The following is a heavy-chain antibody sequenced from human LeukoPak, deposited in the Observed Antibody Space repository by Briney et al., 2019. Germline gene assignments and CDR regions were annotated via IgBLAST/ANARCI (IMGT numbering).Heavy chain of an antibody. CDR1: GFTFSSYG. Sequence: GGSLRLSCAASGFTFSSYGMHWVRQAPGKGLEWVAVIWYDGSNKYYADCVKGRFTISRDNSKNTLYLQMNSLRAEDTAVYYCAREIYCSSTSCYRGPPRTDVFDIWGQGTMVTVSS. V-gene: IGHV3-33*01. D-gene: IGHD2-2*01. CDR2: IWYDGSNK. CDR3: AREIYCSSTSCYRGPPRTDVFDI. J-gene: IGHJ3*02.